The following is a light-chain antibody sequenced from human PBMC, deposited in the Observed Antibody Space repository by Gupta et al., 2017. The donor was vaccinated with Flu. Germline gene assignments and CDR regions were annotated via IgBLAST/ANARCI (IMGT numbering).Light chain of an antibody. CDR3: QQRSNWPPYRYS. Sequence: EIVLTQSPATLSLSPGERATLSCRASQSVSSYLAWYQQKPSQAPRLLIYDASNRATGIPARFSGSGSGTDFTLTISSLEPEDFAVYYCQQRSNWPPYRYSFGQGTKLEIK. J-gene: IGKJ2*03. V-gene: IGKV3-11*01. CDR2: DAS. CDR1: QSVSSY.